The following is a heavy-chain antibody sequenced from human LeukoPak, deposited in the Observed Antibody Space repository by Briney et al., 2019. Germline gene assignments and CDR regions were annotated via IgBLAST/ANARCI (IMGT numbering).Heavy chain of an antibody. D-gene: IGHD6-6*01. Sequence: ASVKVSCKASGYTFTGYYVHWVRQATGQGLEWMGWMNPDSGNTGYAQKFQGRVTMTRNTSISTAYMQLSSLRSEDTAVYYCARGERLGHYYYYYYMDVWGKGTTVTVSS. CDR2: MNPDSGNT. V-gene: IGHV1-8*02. CDR3: ARGERLGHYYYYYYMDV. CDR1: GYTFTGYY. J-gene: IGHJ6*03.